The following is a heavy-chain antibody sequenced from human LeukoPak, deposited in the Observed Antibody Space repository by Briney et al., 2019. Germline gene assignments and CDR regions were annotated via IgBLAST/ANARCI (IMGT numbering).Heavy chain of an antibody. Sequence: GRSLRLSCAASGFTFSSYDMHWVRQAPGKGLEWVSYISSSGSTIYYADSVKGRFTISRANAKNSLYLHMNSLSAEDTAVYYCARGEGITMVRGDFAYWGQGTLVTVSS. V-gene: IGHV3-48*03. D-gene: IGHD3-10*01. CDR3: ARGEGITMVRGDFAY. J-gene: IGHJ4*02. CDR2: ISSSGSTI. CDR1: GFTFSSYD.